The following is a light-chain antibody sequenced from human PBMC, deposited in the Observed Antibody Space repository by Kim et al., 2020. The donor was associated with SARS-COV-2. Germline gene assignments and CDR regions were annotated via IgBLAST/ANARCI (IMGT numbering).Light chain of an antibody. Sequence: QSITISCTRTSSDDGAYNRVSWYQQHPGKAPKLMISDVGDRPSGVANRFSGSKSDNAASLTISGLQAEDEADYFCSSLTSGATSVVFGGGTQLTVL. V-gene: IGLV2-14*03. CDR2: DVG. J-gene: IGLJ2*01. CDR1: SSDDGAYNR. CDR3: SSLTSGATSVV.